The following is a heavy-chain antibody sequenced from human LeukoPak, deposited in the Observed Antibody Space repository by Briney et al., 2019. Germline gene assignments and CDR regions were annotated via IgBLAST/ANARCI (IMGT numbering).Heavy chain of an antibody. Sequence: GGSLRLSCAASGFTFSSYAMSWVRQAPGKGLEWVSAISGSGGSTYYADSVKGLFTISRDNSKNTVSLQMNSLRAEDTAVYYCAKDLEYGSSRFYFDYWGLGTLVTVSS. CDR3: AKDLEYGSSRFYFDY. V-gene: IGHV3-23*01. CDR2: ISGSGGST. CDR1: GFTFSSYA. J-gene: IGHJ4*02. D-gene: IGHD6-6*01.